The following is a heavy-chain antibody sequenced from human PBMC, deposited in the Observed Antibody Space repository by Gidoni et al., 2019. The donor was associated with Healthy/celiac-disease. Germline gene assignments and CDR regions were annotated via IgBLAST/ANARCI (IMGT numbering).Heavy chain of an antibody. D-gene: IGHD3-22*01. CDR3: ARDKEYYYDSSGYYPDAFDI. V-gene: IGHV3-33*01. CDR1: VFTFSSYV. J-gene: IGHJ3*02. Sequence: QVQLVESGGGVVQPGRSLRLSCAAFVFTFSSYVMHWVRQAPGKGLECVAVIWYDGSNKYYADSVKGRFTISRDNSKNTLYLQMNSLRAEDTAVYYCARDKEYYYDSSGYYPDAFDIWGQGTMVTVSS. CDR2: IWYDGSNK.